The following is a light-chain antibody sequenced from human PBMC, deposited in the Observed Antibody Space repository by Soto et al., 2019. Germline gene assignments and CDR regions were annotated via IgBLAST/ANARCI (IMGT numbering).Light chain of an antibody. CDR3: QQRSNWPWT. V-gene: IGKV3-11*01. Sequence: EIVMTQSPVTLSVSPGERVTLSCRASQSISDKSAWYQQKPGQAPRLLIYGASSRATGIPVRFSGSGSGTDHTLTITNLESEDFAVYYCQQRSNWPWTFGQGTKVDI. CDR2: GAS. CDR1: QSISDK. J-gene: IGKJ1*01.